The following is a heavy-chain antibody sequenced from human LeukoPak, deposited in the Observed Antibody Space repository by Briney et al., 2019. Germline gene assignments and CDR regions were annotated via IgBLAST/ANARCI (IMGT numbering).Heavy chain of an antibody. D-gene: IGHD1-1*01. CDR1: GGTFSSYA. J-gene: IGHJ4*02. CDR2: IIPILGIA. Sequence: GASVKVSCKASGGTFSSYAISWVRQAPGQGLEWMGRIIPILGIANYAQKFQGRVTITADKSTSTAYMELSSLRAEDTAVYYCAKDPQLERRPDDYWGQGTLVTVSS. CDR3: AKDPQLERRPDDY. V-gene: IGHV1-69*04.